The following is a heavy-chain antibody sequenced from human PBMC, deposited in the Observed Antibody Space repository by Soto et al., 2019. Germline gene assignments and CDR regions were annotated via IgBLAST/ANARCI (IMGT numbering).Heavy chain of an antibody. Sequence: GESLKISCXGSGYSFTSYWISWVRQMPGKGLEWMGRIDPSDSYTNYSPSFQGHVTISADKSISTAYLQWSSLKASDTAMYYCARSLSVGWAYYDILTGYYIRDAFDIWGQGTMVT. CDR1: GYSFTSYW. D-gene: IGHD3-9*01. CDR2: IDPSDSYT. V-gene: IGHV5-10-1*01. CDR3: ARSLSVGWAYYDILTGYYIRDAFDI. J-gene: IGHJ3*02.